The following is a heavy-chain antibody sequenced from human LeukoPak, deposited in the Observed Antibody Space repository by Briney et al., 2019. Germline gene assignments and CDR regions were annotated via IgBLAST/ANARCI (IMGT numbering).Heavy chain of an antibody. CDR1: GFTFSSYW. CDR2: IKQDGSEK. CDR3: ARLGYTAAAASSSASSPFDY. V-gene: IGHV3-7*03. J-gene: IGHJ4*02. D-gene: IGHD6-13*01. Sequence: GGSLRLSCAASGFTFSSYWMSWVRQAPGKGLEWVANIKQDGSEKYYVDSVKSRFTISRDNAKNSLYLQMNSLRAEDTAVYYCARLGYTAAAASSSASSPFDYWGQGSLVTVSS.